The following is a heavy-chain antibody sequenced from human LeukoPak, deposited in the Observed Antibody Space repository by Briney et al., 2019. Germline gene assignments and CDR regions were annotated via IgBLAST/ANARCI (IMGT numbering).Heavy chain of an antibody. CDR1: GGTFSSYA. CDR2: IIPIFGTA. D-gene: IGHD6-13*01. J-gene: IGHJ4*02. CDR3: ARGVLWLPQQYSSSWYDWEVVYYFDY. V-gene: IGHV1-69*06. Sequence: GASVKVSCKASGGTFSSYAISWVRQAPGHGLEWMGGIIPIFGTANYAQKFQGRATITADKSTSTAYMELSSLRSEDTDVYYCARGVLWLPQQYSSSWYDWEVVYYFDYWGQGTLVTVSS.